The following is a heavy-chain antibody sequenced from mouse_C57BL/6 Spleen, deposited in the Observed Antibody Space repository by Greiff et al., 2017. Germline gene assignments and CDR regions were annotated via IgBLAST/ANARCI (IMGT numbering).Heavy chain of an antibody. CDR2: IDPSDSET. CDR3: ASGLPLYAMDY. D-gene: IGHD2-2*01. J-gene: IGHJ4*01. Sequence: QVHVKQPGAELVRPGSSVKLSCKASGYTFTSYWMHWVKQRPIQGLEWIGNIDPSDSETHYNQKFKDKATLTVDKSSSTAYMQLSSLTSEDSAVYYCASGLPLYAMDYWGQGTSVTVSS. V-gene: IGHV1-52*01. CDR1: GYTFTSYW.